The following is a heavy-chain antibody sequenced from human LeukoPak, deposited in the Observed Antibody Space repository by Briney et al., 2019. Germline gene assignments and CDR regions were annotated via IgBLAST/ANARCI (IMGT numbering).Heavy chain of an antibody. CDR2: IYPGDSDT. CDR3: ARQDKDYSNYGLDYYMDV. CDR1: GYRFDNSW. J-gene: IGHJ6*03. D-gene: IGHD4-11*01. Sequence: GESLKISCKGSGYRFDNSWVGWVRQMPGKGLEWMGIIYPGDSDTRYSPSFQGQVTISADKSISTAYLQWSSLKASDTAMYYCARQDKDYSNYGLDYYMDVWGKGTTVTVSS. V-gene: IGHV5-51*01.